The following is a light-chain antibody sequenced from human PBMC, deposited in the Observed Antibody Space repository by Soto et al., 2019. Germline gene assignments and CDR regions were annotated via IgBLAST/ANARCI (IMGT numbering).Light chain of an antibody. J-gene: IGKJ3*01. Sequence: EIVMTQSPATLSVSPGERATLSCRASQSVGGNLAWYQQKPGQAPRLLIYGASTRPTGIPARFSGSESGTDFTLTISSLQSEDFAVYYCQQYDNWPLTFGPGTKVDFK. CDR1: QSVGGN. CDR3: QQYDNWPLT. V-gene: IGKV3-15*01. CDR2: GAS.